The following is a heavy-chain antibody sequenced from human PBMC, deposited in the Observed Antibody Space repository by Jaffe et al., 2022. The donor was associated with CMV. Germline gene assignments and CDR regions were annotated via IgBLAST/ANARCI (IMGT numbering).Heavy chain of an antibody. V-gene: IGHV5-51*01. D-gene: IGHD1-26*01. CDR3: ARRVIGIYSPTHFDY. J-gene: IGHJ4*02. Sequence: EVQLVQSGAEVKKPGESLKISCKGSGYIFSSYWIGWVRQMPGRGLEWMGIIYPGDSDTKYSPAFQGQVTISADKSISTTYLQWSSLQASDTAMYYCARRVIGIYSPTHFDYWGQGTLVTVSS. CDR1: GYIFSSYW. CDR2: IYPGDSDT.